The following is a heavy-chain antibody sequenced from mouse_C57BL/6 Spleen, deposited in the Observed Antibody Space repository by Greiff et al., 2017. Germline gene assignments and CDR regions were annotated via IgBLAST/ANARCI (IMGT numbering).Heavy chain of an antibody. D-gene: IGHD1-1*01. V-gene: IGHV2-9-1*01. CDR2: IWTGGGT. Sequence: VMLVESGPGLVAPSQSLSITCTVSGFSLTSYAISWVRQPPGKGLEWLGVIWTGGGTNYNSALKSRLSISKDNSKSQVFLKMNSLQTDDTATYXCCRNEYYGSSDYFDYWGQGTTLTVSS. CDR3: CRNEYYGSSDYFDY. CDR1: GFSLTSYA. J-gene: IGHJ2*01.